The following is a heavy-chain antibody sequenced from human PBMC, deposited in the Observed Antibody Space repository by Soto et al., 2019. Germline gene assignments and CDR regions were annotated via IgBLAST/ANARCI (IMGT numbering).Heavy chain of an antibody. Sequence: QLQLQESGPGLVKPSETLSLTCTVSGGSISSGSFYWGWIRQPPGKGLEWIGSIYYTRNTYYNPSLKSRVTISVDSSKNQFSLKLSSVTAADTAVYYCARHWEQWLGYIDYWGQGTLVAVSS. V-gene: IGHV4-39*01. CDR1: GGSISSGSFY. D-gene: IGHD6-19*01. CDR3: ARHWEQWLGYIDY. J-gene: IGHJ4*02. CDR2: IYYTRNT.